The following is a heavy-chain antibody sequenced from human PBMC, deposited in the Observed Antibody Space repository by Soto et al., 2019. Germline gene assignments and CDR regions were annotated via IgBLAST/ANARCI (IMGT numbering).Heavy chain of an antibody. V-gene: IGHV4-31*03. J-gene: IGHJ6*02. CDR2: IYYSGST. Sequence: QVQLQESGPGLVKPSQTLSLTCTVSGVSINSGDYYWTWIRQYPGKGLEWIGYIYYSGSTYHNPSLKSRXXIXLXXSKNQFSLNLNSVTAADTAVYYCVREGYRYNGMDVWGQGTTVTVSS. CDR1: GVSINSGDYY. D-gene: IGHD5-18*01. CDR3: VREGYRYNGMDV.